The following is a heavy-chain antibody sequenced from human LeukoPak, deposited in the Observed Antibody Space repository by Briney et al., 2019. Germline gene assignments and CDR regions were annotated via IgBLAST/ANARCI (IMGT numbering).Heavy chain of an antibody. CDR2: IIPILGIA. J-gene: IGHJ6*02. CDR3: GGGPVGDDYYGMDV. V-gene: IGHV1-69*04. CDR1: GGTFSSYA. Sequence: RAASVKVSCKASGGTFSSYAISWVRQAPGQGLEWMGRIIPILGIANYAQKFQGRVTITADKSTSTAYMELRSLRSDDTAVYYCGGGPVGDDYYGMDVWGQGTTVTVSS. D-gene: IGHD3-16*01.